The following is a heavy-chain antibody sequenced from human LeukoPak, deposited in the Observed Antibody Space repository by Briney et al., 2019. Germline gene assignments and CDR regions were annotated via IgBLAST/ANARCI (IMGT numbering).Heavy chain of an antibody. CDR1: GGSISGYY. V-gene: IGHV4-59*01. D-gene: IGHD1-1*01. J-gene: IGHJ6*02. CDR2: IYYSGST. Sequence: PSETLSLTCTVSGGSISGYYWSWIRQPPGKGLEWIGYIYYSGSTNYNPSLKSRVTISVDTSKNQFSLKLSSVTAADTAVYYCARDENWRERHYGMDVWGQGTTVTVSS. CDR3: ARDENWRERHYGMDV.